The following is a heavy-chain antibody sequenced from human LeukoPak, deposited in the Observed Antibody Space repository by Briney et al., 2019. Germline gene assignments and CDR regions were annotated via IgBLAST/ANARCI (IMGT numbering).Heavy chain of an antibody. CDR1: GGSISSTSYY. D-gene: IGHD3-10*01. V-gene: IGHV4-39*01. CDR2: IYYSGST. J-gene: IGHJ4*02. CDR3: ARHGFGELLHPDY. Sequence: SETLSLTCIVSGGSISSTSYYWGWIRQPPGKGLEWIASIYYSGSTYYNPSLKSRVTISIDTSKNQFSLKLSSVTAADTAVYYCARHGFGELLHPDYWGQGTLVTVSS.